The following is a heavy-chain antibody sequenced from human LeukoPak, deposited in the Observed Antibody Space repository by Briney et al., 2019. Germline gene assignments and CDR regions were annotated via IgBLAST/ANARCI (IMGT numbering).Heavy chain of an antibody. J-gene: IGHJ6*03. CDR1: GGSFSGYY. V-gene: IGHV4-34*01. CDR3: ARGWYYYYYMDV. Sequence: PSETLSLTCAVYGGSFSGYYWSWIRQPPGKGLEWIGEINQSGSTNYNPSLKSRVTISADTSKNQSSLKLSSVTAADTAVYYCARGWYYYYYMDVWGKGTTVTVSS. CDR2: INQSGST.